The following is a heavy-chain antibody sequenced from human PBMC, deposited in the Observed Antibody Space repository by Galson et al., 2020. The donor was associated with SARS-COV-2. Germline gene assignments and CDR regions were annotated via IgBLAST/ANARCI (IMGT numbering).Heavy chain of an antibody. CDR1: GGSIIAYY. Sequence: SETLSLTCTVSGGSIIAYYWSWIRPPPGKGLEWIGYIYYSGFTDYNPSLQSRVTISVDTSKNQLSLKLNSLTAADTAVYYCARWNEGLDYWGQGMLVTVSS. CDR2: IYYSGFT. V-gene: IGHV4-59*01. CDR3: ARWNEGLDY. D-gene: IGHD1-1*01. J-gene: IGHJ4*02.